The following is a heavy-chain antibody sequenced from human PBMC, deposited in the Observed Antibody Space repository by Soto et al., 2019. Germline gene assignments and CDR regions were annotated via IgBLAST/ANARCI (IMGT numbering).Heavy chain of an antibody. CDR1: GYTFTSYD. J-gene: IGHJ6*02. V-gene: IGHV1-8*01. CDR2: MNPNSGNT. CDR3: ARGESSSSWYDYYYYGMDV. Sequence: ASVKVSCQASGYTFTSYDINWVRQATGQGLEWMGWMNPNSGNTGYAQKFQGRVTMTRNTSISTAYMELSSLRSEDTAVYYCARGESSSSWYDYYYYGMDVWGQGTTVTVSS. D-gene: IGHD6-13*01.